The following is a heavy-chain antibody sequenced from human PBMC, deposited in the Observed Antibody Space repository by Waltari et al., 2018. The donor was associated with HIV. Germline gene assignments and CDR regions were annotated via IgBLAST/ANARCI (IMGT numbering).Heavy chain of an antibody. V-gene: IGHV1-8*02. CDR1: GYTFINFD. J-gene: IGHJ6*02. Sequence: QVYLVQSGHEVKRPGASVKISCKAYGYTFINFDVNWVRQAAGQGPEWLGRMNPNLGNTRSPYNFEVRVTMTTDVSTATAYMEMSGLTPEDTAIYYCSRNSSAKGNRYFYYGLDVWGQGTPVTV. CDR3: SRNSSAKGNRYFYYGLDV. CDR2: MNPNLGNT. D-gene: IGHD3-22*01.